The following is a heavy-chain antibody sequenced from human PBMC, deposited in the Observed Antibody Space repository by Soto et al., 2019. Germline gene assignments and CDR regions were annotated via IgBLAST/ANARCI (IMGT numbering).Heavy chain of an antibody. J-gene: IGHJ4*02. D-gene: IGHD2-15*01. CDR2: IKSKTDGGTT. CDR3: TTEDIVVEERGVFDY. V-gene: IGHV3-15*07. CDR1: GFTFSNAW. Sequence: GGSLRLSCAASGFTFSNAWMNWVRQAPGKGMEWVGRIKSKTDGGTTDYAAPVKGRFTISRDDSKNTLYLQMKSLKTEDTVVYYCTTEDIVVEERGVFDYWGQGTLVTVSS.